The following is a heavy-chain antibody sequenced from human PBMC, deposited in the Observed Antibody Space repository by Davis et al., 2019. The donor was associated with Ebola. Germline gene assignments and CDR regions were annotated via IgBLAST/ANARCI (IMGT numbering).Heavy chain of an antibody. CDR3: ARVGVSVRNYYYGMDV. V-gene: IGHV1-3*01. CDR1: GGTFSSYA. D-gene: IGHD5/OR15-5a*01. Sequence: ASVKVSCKASGGTFSSYAISWVRQAPGQRLEWMGWINAGNGNTKYSQKFQGRVTITRDTSASTAYMELSSLRSEDTAVYYCARVGVSVRNYYYGMDVWGQGTTVTVSS. J-gene: IGHJ6*02. CDR2: INAGNGNT.